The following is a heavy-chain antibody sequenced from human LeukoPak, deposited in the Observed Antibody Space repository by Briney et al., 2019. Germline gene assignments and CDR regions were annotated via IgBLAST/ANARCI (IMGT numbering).Heavy chain of an antibody. D-gene: IGHD3-10*01. CDR3: ARDRGSGSYYPYYFDY. CDR1: GFTFSSYS. Sequence: GGSLRLSCAASGFTFSSYSMNWVRQAPGKGLEWVSPISSSSSYIYYADSVKGRFTISRDNAKNSLYLQMNSLRAEDTAVYYCARDRGSGSYYPYYFDYWGQGTLVTVSS. J-gene: IGHJ4*02. V-gene: IGHV3-21*01. CDR2: ISSSSSYI.